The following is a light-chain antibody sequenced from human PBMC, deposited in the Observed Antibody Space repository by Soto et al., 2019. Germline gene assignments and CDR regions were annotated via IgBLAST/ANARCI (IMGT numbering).Light chain of an antibody. J-gene: IGKJ2*01. Sequence: DIQLTQSPSTLSASVADRVTIACRTSQGISMWVAWYQEKPGKAPNLLIYNVSTLQSGVPSRFSGSGSGTECTLTISSLQPYAFATYYCKQYDDSVFTFGQGTKLEIK. CDR2: NVS. CDR1: QGISMW. CDR3: KQYDDSVFT. V-gene: IGKV1-5*03.